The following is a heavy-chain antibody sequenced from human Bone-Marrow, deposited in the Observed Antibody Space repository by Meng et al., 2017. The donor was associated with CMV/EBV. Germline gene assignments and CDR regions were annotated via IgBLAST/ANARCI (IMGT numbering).Heavy chain of an antibody. CDR1: GGSISSYY. CDR3: AREGYRNDASQRYYGMDV. V-gene: IGHV4-59*01. CDR2: IYYSVST. J-gene: IGHJ6*02. D-gene: IGHD4-11*01. Sequence: SETLSLTCTVSGGSISSYYWSWIRQPPGKGLEWIGYIYYSVSTNYNPSLKSRVTIAVDTSKNQFSLKLSSVTAADTAVYYCAREGYRNDASQRYYGMDVWGQGTTVTVSS.